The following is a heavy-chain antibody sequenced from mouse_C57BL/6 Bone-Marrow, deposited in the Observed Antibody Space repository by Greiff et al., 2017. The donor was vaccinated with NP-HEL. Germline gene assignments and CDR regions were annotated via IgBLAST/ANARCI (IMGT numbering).Heavy chain of an antibody. Sequence: VQLQQPGAELVKPGASVKLSCKASGYTFTSYWMQWVKQRPGQGLEWIGEIDPSDSYPNYNQKFKGKATLTVDTSSSTAYMQLSSLTSEDSAVYYCARVGYDMGYAMDYWGQGTSGTVSS. CDR3: ARVGYDMGYAMDY. V-gene: IGHV1-50*01. D-gene: IGHD2-2*01. J-gene: IGHJ4*01. CDR1: GYTFTSYW. CDR2: IDPSDSYP.